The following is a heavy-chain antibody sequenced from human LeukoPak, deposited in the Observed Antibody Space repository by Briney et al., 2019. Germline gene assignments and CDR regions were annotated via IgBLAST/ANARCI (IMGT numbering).Heavy chain of an antibody. Sequence: ASVKVSCKASGYTFTSYDINWVRQATGQGLEWMGWMNPNSGNTGYAQKFQGRVTMTRNTSISTAYMELSSLRSEDTAVYYCARNHDYGDYARRYYYYMDVWGKGTTVTVSS. CDR3: ARNHDYGDYARRYYYYMDV. CDR2: MNPNSGNT. V-gene: IGHV1-8*01. J-gene: IGHJ6*03. CDR1: GYTFTSYD. D-gene: IGHD4-17*01.